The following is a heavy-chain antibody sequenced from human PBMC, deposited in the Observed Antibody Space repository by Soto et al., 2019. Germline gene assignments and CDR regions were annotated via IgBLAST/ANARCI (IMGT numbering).Heavy chain of an antibody. CDR3: ARMGDVPYYYYGMDV. J-gene: IGHJ6*02. Sequence: ASVKVSCKASGYTFTSYGISWVRQAPGQGLEWMGWINGYNGNTNHAQKLQGRVTMSTDASTSTAYMELRSLRSDDSAVYYCARMGDVPYYYYGMDVWGQGTTVTVSS. V-gene: IGHV1-18*01. CDR1: GYTFTSYG. D-gene: IGHD3-16*01. CDR2: INGYNGNT.